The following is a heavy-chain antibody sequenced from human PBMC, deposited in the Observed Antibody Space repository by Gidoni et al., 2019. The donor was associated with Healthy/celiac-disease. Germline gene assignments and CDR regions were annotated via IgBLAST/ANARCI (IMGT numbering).Heavy chain of an antibody. CDR3: AIRIAAAGTLDY. D-gene: IGHD6-13*01. CDR1: GGSFSGYY. Sequence: QVQLQQWGAGLLKPSETLSLTCAVSGGSFSGYYWSWIRQPPGKGLEWIGEINHSGSTNSTPSLKSRVTISVDTSKNQFSLKLSSVTAADTAVYYCAIRIAAAGTLDYWGQGTLVTVSS. CDR2: INHSGST. J-gene: IGHJ4*02. V-gene: IGHV4-34*01.